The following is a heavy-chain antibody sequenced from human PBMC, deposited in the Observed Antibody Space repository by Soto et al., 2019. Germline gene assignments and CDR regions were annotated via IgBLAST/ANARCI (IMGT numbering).Heavy chain of an antibody. CDR2: ISYDGGLQ. J-gene: IGHJ4*02. V-gene: IGHV3-30*03. Sequence: QAHLVESGGGVVQPGRSLRLSCAASGFTFTSYGMHWVRNAPGTRLEWVAVISYDGGLQHYADSVKGRFTISRDNSKNMVLMQMNSLRAEDTAVYYCVSDRGYGHASVPYSWGQGTLVSVSS. CDR3: VSDRGYGHASVPYS. D-gene: IGHD5-18*01. CDR1: GFTFTSYG.